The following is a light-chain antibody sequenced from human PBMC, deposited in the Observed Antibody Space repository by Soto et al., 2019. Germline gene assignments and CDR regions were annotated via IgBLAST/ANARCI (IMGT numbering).Light chain of an antibody. CDR1: QSVFHSANNMNY. J-gene: IGKJ2*01. V-gene: IGKV4-1*01. CDR3: QQFYNTPPYT. Sequence: DTVMTQSPDSLAVALGERATINCKSSQSVFHSANNMNYLAWYQQKPGQSPKLLISWASIRDSGVPDRFSGSGSGTDFTLTIDSLQAEDAAVYYCQQFYNTPPYTFGQGTRLDIK. CDR2: WAS.